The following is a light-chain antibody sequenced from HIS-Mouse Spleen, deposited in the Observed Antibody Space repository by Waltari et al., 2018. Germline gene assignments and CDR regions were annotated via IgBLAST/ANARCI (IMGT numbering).Light chain of an antibody. CDR1: QSVSSY. J-gene: IGKJ4*01. Sequence: EIVLTQSPATLSLSPGERATLSCRASQSVSSYLALYQQKPGQAPRLLIYDASNRATGIPARLSGSGSGTDFTLTISSLEPEDFAVYYCQQRSNWPPLTFGGGTKVEIK. CDR2: DAS. CDR3: QQRSNWPPLT. V-gene: IGKV3-11*01.